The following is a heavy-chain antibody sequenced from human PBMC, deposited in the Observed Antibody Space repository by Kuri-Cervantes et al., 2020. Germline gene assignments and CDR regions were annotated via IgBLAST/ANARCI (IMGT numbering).Heavy chain of an antibody. CDR2: IYYSGST. CDR1: GGSFSGYY. V-gene: IGHV4-59*01. D-gene: IGHD3-16*01. CDR3: ARDALGGGWFNP. Sequence: SETLSLTCAVYGGSFSGYYWSWSRQPPGKGLEWIGYIYYSGSTHYNPSLKSRVTISVDTSKNQFSLNLNSVTTADTAVYYCARDALGGGWFNPWGQGTLVTVSS. J-gene: IGHJ5*02.